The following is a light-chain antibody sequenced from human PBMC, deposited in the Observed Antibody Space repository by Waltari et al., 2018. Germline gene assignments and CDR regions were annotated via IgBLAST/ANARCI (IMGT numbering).Light chain of an antibody. CDR1: QGIRSY. CDR3: QQYYSFPPT. V-gene: IGKV1D-8*02. Sequence: IWLTQSPSLLSASTGDRVTISCRMSQGIRSYLAWSQQKPGKAPELLIYAASTLQSGVPSRFSGSGSGTDFTLTISCLQSEDFATYYCQQYYSFPPTFGQGTKVEIK. CDR2: AAS. J-gene: IGKJ1*01.